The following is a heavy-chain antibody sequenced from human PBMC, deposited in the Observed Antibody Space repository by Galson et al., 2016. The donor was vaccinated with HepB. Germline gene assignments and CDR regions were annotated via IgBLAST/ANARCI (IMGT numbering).Heavy chain of an antibody. CDR2: IHYSGST. V-gene: IGHV4-39*01. J-gene: IGHJ4*02. Sequence: SETLSLTCTVSGGSISRSAYYWGWIRQPPGKGLEWIGSIHYSGSTSYYASLKSRVTISVETSKNQFSLNLRSVTAADTAVYHCARHSGVSSVTHQGIDYWGQGTLVTVSS. CDR3: ARHSGVSSVTHQGIDY. CDR1: GGSISRSAYY. D-gene: IGHD3-22*01.